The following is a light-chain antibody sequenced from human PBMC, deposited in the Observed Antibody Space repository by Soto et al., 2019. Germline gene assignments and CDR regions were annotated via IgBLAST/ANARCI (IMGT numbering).Light chain of an antibody. V-gene: IGLV1-40*01. CDR2: ENN. CDR3: QSYDSSLSGYV. Sequence: QSVLTQPPSVSEAPGQRVTISCTGSSSNIGAGYEAHWYQQVPGTAPKLLIYENNNRPSGVPDRFSGSKSGTSASLAIPGLQAEDEAEDYCQSYDSSLSGYVFGTGTKVTVL. J-gene: IGLJ1*01. CDR1: SSNIGAGYE.